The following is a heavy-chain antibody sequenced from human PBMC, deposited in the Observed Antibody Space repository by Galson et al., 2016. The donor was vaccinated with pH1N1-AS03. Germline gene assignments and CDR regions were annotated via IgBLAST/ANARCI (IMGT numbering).Heavy chain of an antibody. CDR3: AREPWGSTPGEY. CDR1: GFTINNNY. J-gene: IGHJ4*02. CDR2: IYGGGDT. D-gene: IGHD3-16*01. V-gene: IGHV3-53*01. Sequence: LRLSCAASGFTINNNYMSWVRQAPGKGLEWVSVIYGGGDTFYADSVKGRFTIPRDNSKNTGYLQMKSLRVEDTAVYYCAREPWGSTPGEYWGQGTLVTVSS.